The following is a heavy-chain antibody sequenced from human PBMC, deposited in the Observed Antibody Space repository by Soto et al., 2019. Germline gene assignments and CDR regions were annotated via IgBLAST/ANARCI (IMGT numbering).Heavy chain of an antibody. Sequence: PGEALKISCKGSGYTFLTYWVGWVRQMHGQGLEWMGIINPADSDTRYSPSFQGQVTISADKYISTAYLQWSSLKAPDHAIYYCARLTRARGLNSFYAMDVWGQGATVTVSS. CDR1: GYTFLTYW. J-gene: IGHJ6*01. CDR3: ARLTRARGLNSFYAMDV. V-gene: IGHV5-51*01. D-gene: IGHD3-10*01. CDR2: INPADSDT.